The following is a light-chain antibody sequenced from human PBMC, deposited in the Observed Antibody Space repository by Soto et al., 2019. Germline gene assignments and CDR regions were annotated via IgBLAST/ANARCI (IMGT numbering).Light chain of an antibody. J-gene: IGLJ2*01. Sequence: QSALTQPASVSGSPGQSITISCTGTNSAVGSYNSVSWYQQHPGKAPKLMIYEVSNRPSGVSNRFSGSKSGNTASLTISGLQAEDEADYYCSSYTSTITLFGGGTKVTVL. CDR2: EVS. V-gene: IGLV2-14*01. CDR3: SSYTSTITL. CDR1: NSAVGSYNS.